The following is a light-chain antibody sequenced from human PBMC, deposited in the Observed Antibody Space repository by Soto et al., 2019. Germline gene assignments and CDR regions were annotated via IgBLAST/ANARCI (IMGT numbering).Light chain of an antibody. CDR2: EVS. Sequence: SVLTQPASVSGSPGGSITISCTGTSSDVGGYNYVSWYQLHPGKAPKLMIFEVSDRPSGVSDRFSGSKSGSTASLTISGLQAEDEADYFCTSFTSSSTQVFGTGTKVTV. V-gene: IGLV2-14*01. CDR1: SSDVGGYNY. J-gene: IGLJ1*01. CDR3: TSFTSSSTQV.